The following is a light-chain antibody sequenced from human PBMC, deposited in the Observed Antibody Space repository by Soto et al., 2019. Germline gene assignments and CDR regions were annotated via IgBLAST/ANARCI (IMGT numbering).Light chain of an antibody. CDR3: QQYNSYST. Sequence: DIPMTQSPSTRSASVGDRVHITGRASQSISSWLAWYQQKPGKAPNLLIYKASSLESGVPSRFSGSGSGTEFTLTISSLQPDDFATYYCQQYNSYSTFGQGTKV. CDR2: KAS. J-gene: IGKJ1*01. CDR1: QSISSW. V-gene: IGKV1-5*03.